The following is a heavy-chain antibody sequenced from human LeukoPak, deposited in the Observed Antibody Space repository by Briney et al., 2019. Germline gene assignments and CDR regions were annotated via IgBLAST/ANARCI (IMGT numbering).Heavy chain of an antibody. CDR2: INPSGGST. CDR3: ARGRLSTVVSPLWD. CDR1: GYTFISYY. Sequence: ASVKVSCKAFGYTFISYYMNWVRQAPGQELEWMGIINPSGGSTSYAQKFQCRVTMTRDTSTSTVYMELSSLRSEDTAVYYCARGRLSTVVSPLWDWGQGTLVTVSS. J-gene: IGHJ4*02. V-gene: IGHV1-46*01. D-gene: IGHD4-23*01.